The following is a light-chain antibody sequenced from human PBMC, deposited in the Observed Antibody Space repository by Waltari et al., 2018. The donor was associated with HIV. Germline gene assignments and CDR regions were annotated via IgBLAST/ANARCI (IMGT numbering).Light chain of an antibody. CDR1: NFVRKH. J-gene: IGLJ1*01. CDR3: HVWENSIDEYV. V-gene: IGLV3-21*02. Sequence: SYVLTQPASVSVAPGQTAKVTRGRDNFVRKHVHWYQQKAGKATILVLYDDSDRPSGIPERFSGFNFGNTATLTISRVEAGDEADYYCHVWENSIDEYVFGTGTKVTV. CDR2: DDS.